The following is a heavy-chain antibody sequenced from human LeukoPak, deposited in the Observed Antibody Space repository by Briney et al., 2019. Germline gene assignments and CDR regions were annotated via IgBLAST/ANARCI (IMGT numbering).Heavy chain of an antibody. CDR1: GFTFNSYS. V-gene: IGHV3-21*01. J-gene: IGHJ4*02. Sequence: GGSLRLSCTASGFTFNSYSMNWVRQAPGKGLEWVSSTSSSSSYIYYADSVKGRFTISRDNAKNSLYLQMNSLRAEDTAVYYCARASTYGSGSYIVDYWGQGTLVTVSS. CDR2: TSSSSSYI. D-gene: IGHD3-10*01. CDR3: ARASTYGSGSYIVDY.